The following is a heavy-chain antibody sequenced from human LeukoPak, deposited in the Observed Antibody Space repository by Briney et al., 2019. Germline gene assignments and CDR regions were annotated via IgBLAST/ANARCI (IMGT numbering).Heavy chain of an antibody. CDR3: ARHRSGFDP. CDR2: MNPYNGNT. CDR1: GYTFTNYD. Sequence: ASVTVSCKASGYTFTNYDINWVRQTTGQGLEWMGWMNPYNGNTGFAQNFQGRITMTRNTSISTAYMELSSLRPEDTAVYYCARHRSGFDPWGQGTLVTVSS. V-gene: IGHV1-8*01. J-gene: IGHJ5*02.